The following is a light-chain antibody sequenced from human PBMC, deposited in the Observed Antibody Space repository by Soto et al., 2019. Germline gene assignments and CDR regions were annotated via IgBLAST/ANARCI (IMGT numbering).Light chain of an antibody. CDR3: LQYNNWPPVT. CDR2: AAS. Sequence: SPVTLSVSPVERVTLSCRASQSVSNNLAWYQQKSGQAPRLLIYAASTRVTGIPARFSGSGSGTEFTLTISSLQSEDFAIYYCLQYNNWPPVTFGQGTRLEIK. CDR1: QSVSNN. V-gene: IGKV3-15*01. J-gene: IGKJ5*01.